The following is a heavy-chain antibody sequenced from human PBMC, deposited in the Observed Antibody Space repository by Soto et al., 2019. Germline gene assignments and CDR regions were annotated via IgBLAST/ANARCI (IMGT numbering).Heavy chain of an antibody. V-gene: IGHV3-23*01. J-gene: IGHJ5*02. Sequence: XVCLRLSCAASGFTFSSYSMSWVRQAPGKGLEWVSAISGSGGSTYYADSVKGRFTISRDNSKNTLYLQMNSLRAEDTAVYYCAKRPPTYTPGGVIADQNWFDPCGRGTLVTVSS. D-gene: IGHD3-16*02. CDR3: AKRPPTYTPGGVIADQNWFDP. CDR2: ISGSGGST. CDR1: GFTFSSYS.